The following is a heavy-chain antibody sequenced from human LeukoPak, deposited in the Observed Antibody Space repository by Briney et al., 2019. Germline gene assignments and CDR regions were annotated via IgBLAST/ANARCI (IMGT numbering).Heavy chain of an antibody. CDR1: GFIFSTFA. CDR2: ISYDGTNK. V-gene: IGHV3-30-3*01. J-gene: IGHJ4*02. CDR3: SRDPRYHYFHGSGSFLYYFDY. D-gene: IGHD3-10*01. Sequence: PGGSLRLSCAASGFIFSTFAMHWVRQTPGKGLEWVAVISYDGTNKYYADSVKGRFTISRDNSKNTVYLQMNSLRAEDTAVYYCSRDPRYHYFHGSGSFLYYFDYWGQGTLVTVSS.